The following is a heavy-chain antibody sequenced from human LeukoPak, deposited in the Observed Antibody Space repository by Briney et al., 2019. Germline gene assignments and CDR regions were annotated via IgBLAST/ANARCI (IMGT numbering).Heavy chain of an antibody. D-gene: IGHD3-10*01. CDR1: GGSVSDYY. CDR3: AKSNGYGLVDI. V-gene: IGHV4-59*02. Sequence: SETLSLTCTISGGSVSDYYWSWIRQSPGKGLEWIGYIYYTGSTTYNPSLKSRVTMSADTSKNQFSLKLSSVTAADTAVYYCAKSNGYGLVDIWGQGTMVTVSS. J-gene: IGHJ3*02. CDR2: IYYTGST.